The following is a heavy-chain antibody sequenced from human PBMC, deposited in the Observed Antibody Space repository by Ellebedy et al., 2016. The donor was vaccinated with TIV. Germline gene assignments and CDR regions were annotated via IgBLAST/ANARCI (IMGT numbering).Heavy chain of an antibody. Sequence: AASVKVSCKASGYTFTSYGISWVRQAPGQGLEWMGWISAYNGNTNYAQKLQGRVTMTTDTSTSTAYMALRSLRSDDTAVYYCARDILRLVLAYWGQGTLVTVSS. CDR1: GYTFTSYG. CDR3: ARDILRLVLAY. CDR2: ISAYNGNT. D-gene: IGHD6-19*01. J-gene: IGHJ4*02. V-gene: IGHV1-18*04.